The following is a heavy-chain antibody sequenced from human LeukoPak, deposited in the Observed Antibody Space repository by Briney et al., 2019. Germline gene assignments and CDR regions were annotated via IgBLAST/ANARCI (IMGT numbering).Heavy chain of an antibody. V-gene: IGHV1-2*02. J-gene: IGHJ4*02. Sequence: ASVKVSCKASGYTFTGCYMHWVRQAPGQGLEWMGWINPNSGGTNYAQKFQGRVTMTRDTSISTAYMELSRLRSDDTAVYYCARALWFGDKDDYWGQGTLVTVSS. CDR2: INPNSGGT. CDR3: ARALWFGDKDDY. CDR1: GYTFTGCY. D-gene: IGHD3-10*01.